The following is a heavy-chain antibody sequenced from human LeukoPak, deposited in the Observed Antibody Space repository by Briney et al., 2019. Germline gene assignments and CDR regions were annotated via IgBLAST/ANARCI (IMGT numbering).Heavy chain of an antibody. CDR2: ISSSGSYI. CDR3: ARVGCSGGSCYSRADYYYGMDV. Sequence: GGSLRLSCAASGFTFSSYSMNWVRQAPGKGLEWVSSISSSGSYISYADSVKGRFTISRENAKNSLYLQMNSLRAEDTAAYYCARVGCSGGSCYSRADYYYGMDVWGQGTTVTVSS. D-gene: IGHD2-15*01. J-gene: IGHJ6*02. CDR1: GFTFSSYS. V-gene: IGHV3-21*06.